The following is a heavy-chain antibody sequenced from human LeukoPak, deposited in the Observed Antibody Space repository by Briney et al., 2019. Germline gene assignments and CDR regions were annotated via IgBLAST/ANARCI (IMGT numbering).Heavy chain of an antibody. D-gene: IGHD3-9*01. CDR1: GFTFSSYR. CDR2: IKQDGSEK. Sequence: PGGSLRLSCAASGFTFSSYRMSWVRQAPGKGLEWVANIKQDGSEKYYVDSVKGRYTISRDNAKNSLYLQMNSLRAEDTAVYYCARDYDILTGEVYFDYWGQGTLVTVSS. J-gene: IGHJ4*02. V-gene: IGHV3-7*01. CDR3: ARDYDILTGEVYFDY.